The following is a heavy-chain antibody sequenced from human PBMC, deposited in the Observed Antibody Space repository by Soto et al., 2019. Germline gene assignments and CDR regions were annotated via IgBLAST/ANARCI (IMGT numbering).Heavy chain of an antibody. V-gene: IGHV4-34*01. J-gene: IGHJ5*02. D-gene: IGHD2-15*01. CDR1: GGSFSGYY. CDR3: AAGVGDIVVVVAATPGWFDP. Sequence: QVQLQQWGAGLLKPSETLSLTCAVYGGSFSGYYWSWIRQPPGKGLEWIGEINHSGSTNYNPSLKSRVTISVDPSKNQFSLKLSSVTAADTAVYYCAAGVGDIVVVVAATPGWFDPWGQGTLVTVSS. CDR2: INHSGST.